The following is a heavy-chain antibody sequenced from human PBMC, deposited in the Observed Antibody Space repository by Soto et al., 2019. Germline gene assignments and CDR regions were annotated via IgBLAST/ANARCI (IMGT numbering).Heavy chain of an antibody. CDR3: VRVNSYDASWSHDY. CDR2: VSGSGTA. V-gene: IGHV4-59*12. CDR1: GGSIITYY. Sequence: PSETLSLTCSVSGGSIITYYWSWIRQPPGKGLEWIGYVSGSGTATYNPTLQSRVTISVDTSKNQFSMNLISVTAADTALYYCVRVNSYDASWSHDYWGQGDLVTVSS. J-gene: IGHJ4*02. D-gene: IGHD6-13*01.